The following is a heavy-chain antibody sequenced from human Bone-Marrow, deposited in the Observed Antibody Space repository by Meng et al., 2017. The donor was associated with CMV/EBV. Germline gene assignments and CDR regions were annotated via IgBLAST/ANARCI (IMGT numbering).Heavy chain of an antibody. J-gene: IGHJ5*02. CDR2: IYSGGST. V-gene: IGHV3-53*01. CDR1: RSNY. Sequence: RSNYMSWGRQAPGKGLEWVSVIYSGGSTYYADSVKGRFTISRDNSKNTLYLQMNSLRAEDTAVYYCARVGGYCSSTSCYRGDWFDPWGQGTLVTVSS. CDR3: ARVGGYCSSTSCYRGDWFDP. D-gene: IGHD2-2*02.